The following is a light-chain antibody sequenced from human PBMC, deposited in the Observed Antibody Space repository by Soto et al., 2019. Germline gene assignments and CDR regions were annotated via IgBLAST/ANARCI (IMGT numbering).Light chain of an antibody. CDR2: EVS. V-gene: IGLV2-8*01. CDR3: SSYAGSNNLV. Sequence: QSALTQPPSASGSPGQSVTISCTGTSRDVGGYNYVSWYQQHPGKAPKLMIYEVSKRPSGVPDRFSGSKSGNTASLNVSGLQAEDEADYYFSSYAGSNNLVFGGGTKLTVL. CDR1: SRDVGGYNY. J-gene: IGLJ3*02.